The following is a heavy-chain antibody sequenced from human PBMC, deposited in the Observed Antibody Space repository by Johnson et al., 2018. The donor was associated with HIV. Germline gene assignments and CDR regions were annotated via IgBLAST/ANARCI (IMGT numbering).Heavy chain of an antibody. CDR1: GFTFDDYA. Sequence: VESGGGVVRPGGSLRLSCAASGFTFDDYAMHWVRQVPGKGLEWVSGLSWDTETIGYANSVKGRFTISRDNARNSLYLQMNSLRAEDTAVYYCARDLDRSAFDIWGQGTMVTVSS. D-gene: IGHD2-2*03. CDR3: ARDLDRSAFDI. CDR2: LSWDTETI. J-gene: IGHJ3*02. V-gene: IGHV3-9*01.